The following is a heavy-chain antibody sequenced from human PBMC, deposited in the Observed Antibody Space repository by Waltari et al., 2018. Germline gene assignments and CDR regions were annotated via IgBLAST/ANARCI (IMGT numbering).Heavy chain of an antibody. CDR1: GYTFSDYK. CDR3: AIAGAGNFDL. J-gene: IGHJ2*01. D-gene: IGHD6-19*01. Sequence: EVQLVQSGVEVKKPGESLRISCKGSGYTFSDYKITWVRQMPGKGLEWMGGIYPSDSSTNYSPSFQGHVTISLDKSISTAYLQWNSLEASDTAIFYCAIAGAGNFDLWGRGTLVTVSS. V-gene: IGHV5-10-1*03. CDR2: IYPSDSST.